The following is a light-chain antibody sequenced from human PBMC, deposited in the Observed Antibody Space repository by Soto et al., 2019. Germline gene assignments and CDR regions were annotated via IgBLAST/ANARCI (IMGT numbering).Light chain of an antibody. V-gene: IGLV2-14*01. CDR1: SSDVGGYNY. Sequence: QSALTQPASVSGSPGQSITISCTGTSSDVGGYNYVSWYQQHPGKAPKLMIYDVSNRPSGVSNRFSGSKSGNTASLTISGLQAEGEADYYCSSYTSSSIVVFGGGTQLTVL. J-gene: IGLJ2*01. CDR2: DVS. CDR3: SSYTSSSIVV.